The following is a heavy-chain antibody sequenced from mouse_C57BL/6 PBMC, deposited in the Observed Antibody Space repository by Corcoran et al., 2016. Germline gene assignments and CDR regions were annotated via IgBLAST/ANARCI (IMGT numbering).Heavy chain of an antibody. Sequence: QVQLQQSGAELARPGASVKLSCKASGYTFTSYGISWVKQRTGQGLEWIGEIYPRSGNTYYNEKFKGKATLTADKSSSTAYMELRSLTSEDSAVYFCARYGYYGSSYPYYFDYWGQGTTLTVSS. D-gene: IGHD1-1*01. J-gene: IGHJ2*01. CDR2: IYPRSGNT. V-gene: IGHV1-81*01. CDR1: GYTFTSYG. CDR3: ARYGYYGSSYPYYFDY.